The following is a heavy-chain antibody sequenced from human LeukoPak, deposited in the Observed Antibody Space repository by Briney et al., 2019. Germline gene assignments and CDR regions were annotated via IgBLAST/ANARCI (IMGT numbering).Heavy chain of an antibody. Sequence: SVKVSCKASGGTFSSYAISWVRQTPGQGLEWMGGIIPIFGTANYAQKFQGRVTITTDESTSTAYMELSSLRSEDTAVYYCASGAGLTIFDNRWGQGTLVTVSS. CDR1: GGTFSSYA. J-gene: IGHJ4*02. V-gene: IGHV1-69*05. CDR2: IIPIFGTA. D-gene: IGHD3-3*01. CDR3: ASGAGLTIFDNR.